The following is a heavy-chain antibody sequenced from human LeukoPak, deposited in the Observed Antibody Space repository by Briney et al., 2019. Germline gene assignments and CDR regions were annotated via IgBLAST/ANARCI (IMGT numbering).Heavy chain of an antibody. CDR2: IKQDGSEK. CDR1: GFTFSSYA. CDR3: ARDEYYYDSSGSRLDY. D-gene: IGHD3-22*01. V-gene: IGHV3-7*01. J-gene: IGHJ4*02. Sequence: GESLRLSCAASGFTFSSYAMSWVRQAPGKGLEWVANIKQDGSEKYYVDSVKGRFTISRDNAKNSLYLQMNSLRAEDTAVYYCARDEYYYDSSGSRLDYWGQGTLVTVSS.